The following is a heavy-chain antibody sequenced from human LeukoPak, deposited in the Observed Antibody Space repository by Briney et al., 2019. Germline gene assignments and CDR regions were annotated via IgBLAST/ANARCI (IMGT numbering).Heavy chain of an antibody. J-gene: IGHJ4*02. V-gene: IGHV3-53*01. CDR3: AKSDLRNYSGSGRSQPFDY. CDR1: GFTDRSNF. D-gene: IGHD3-10*01. Sequence: GGSLRLSCTVSGFTDRSNFMSWVRQAPGKGLAGVSFIYSGSNTHYSDSVKCRFTISRDNSKNTLYLQMNSLRAEHTAVYYCAKSDLRNYSGSGRSQPFDYWGQGTLVTVSS. CDR2: IYSGSNT.